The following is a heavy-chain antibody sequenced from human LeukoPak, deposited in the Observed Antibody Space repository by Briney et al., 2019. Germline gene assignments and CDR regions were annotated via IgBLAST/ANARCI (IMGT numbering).Heavy chain of an antibody. Sequence: SETLSLTCTVSGGSISSYYWSWIRQPPGKGLEWIGYIYYSGSTNYNPSLKSRVTISVDTSKNQFSLKLSSVTAADTAVHYCARDSGSYYRGDAFDIWGQGTMVTVSS. CDR1: GGSISSYY. CDR2: IYYSGST. D-gene: IGHD1-26*01. CDR3: ARDSGSYYRGDAFDI. V-gene: IGHV4-59*01. J-gene: IGHJ3*02.